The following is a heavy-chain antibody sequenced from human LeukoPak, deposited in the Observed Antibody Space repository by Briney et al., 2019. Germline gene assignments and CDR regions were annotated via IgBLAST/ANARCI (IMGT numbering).Heavy chain of an antibody. CDR2: IYYSGST. CDR3: ARADTAERVVWFDP. D-gene: IGHD5-18*01. CDR1: GGSISSGDYY. V-gene: IGHV4-30-4*01. Sequence: SETLSLTCTVSGGSISSGDYYWSWIRQPPGKGLEWIGYIYYSGSTYYNSSLKSRVTISVDTSKNQFSLKLSSVTAAGTAVYYCARADTAERVVWFDPWGQGTLVTVSS. J-gene: IGHJ5*02.